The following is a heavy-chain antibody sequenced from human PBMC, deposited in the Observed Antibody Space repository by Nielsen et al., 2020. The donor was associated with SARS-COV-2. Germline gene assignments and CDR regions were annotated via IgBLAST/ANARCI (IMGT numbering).Heavy chain of an antibody. CDR3: AKGEITLTLGYCSGGSCPLGMDV. J-gene: IGHJ6*02. Sequence: GGSLRLSCAASGFTFSSYAMSWVRQAPGKGLEWVSAISGSGGSTYYADSVKGRFTISRDNSKNSLYLQMNSLRAEDTALYYCAKGEITLTLGYCSGGSCPLGMDVWGQGTTVTVSS. CDR2: ISGSGGST. CDR1: GFTFSSYA. D-gene: IGHD2-15*01. V-gene: IGHV3-23*01.